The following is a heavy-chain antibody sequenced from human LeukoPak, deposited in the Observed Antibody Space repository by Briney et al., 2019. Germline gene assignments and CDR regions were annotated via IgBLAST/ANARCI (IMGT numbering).Heavy chain of an antibody. CDR2: ISRISDYT. CDR3: ARVPADF. V-gene: IGHV3-21*01. J-gene: IGHJ4*02. Sequence: GGSLRLSCVASGFSFSSYSMNWVRQAPGKGLGWVSSISRISDYTYYADSVKGRFTISRDNAKNSLYLQMNSMRAEVTAVYYCARVPADFWGQGTLVTVSS. CDR1: GFSFSSYS.